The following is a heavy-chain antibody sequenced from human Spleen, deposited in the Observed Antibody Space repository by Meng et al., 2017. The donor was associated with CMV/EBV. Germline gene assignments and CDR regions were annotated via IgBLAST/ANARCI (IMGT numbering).Heavy chain of an antibody. Sequence: GGSLRLSCAASGFTFSSYWMSWVRQAPGKGLEWVANIKQDGSEKYYVDSVKGRFTISRDNAKNSLYLQMNSLRAEDTAVYYCARVDSSGYYLLKYYFDYWGQGTLVTVS. CDR3: ARVDSSGYYLLKYYFDY. CDR1: GFTFSSYW. D-gene: IGHD3-22*01. V-gene: IGHV3-7*01. J-gene: IGHJ4*02. CDR2: IKQDGSEK.